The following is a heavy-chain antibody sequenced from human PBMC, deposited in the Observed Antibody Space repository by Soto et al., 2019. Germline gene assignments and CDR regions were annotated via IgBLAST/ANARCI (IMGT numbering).Heavy chain of an antibody. CDR1: GGSILSYY. CDR3: ARYKSNYYYGMDV. J-gene: IGHJ6*02. D-gene: IGHD1-20*01. Sequence: SETLSLTCTVSGGSILSYYWSWIRQPPGKGLEWIGYIYYSGSTNYNPSLKSRVTISVDTSKNQFSLKLSSVTAADTAVYYCARYKSNYYYGMDVWGQGTTVT. V-gene: IGHV4-59*01. CDR2: IYYSGST.